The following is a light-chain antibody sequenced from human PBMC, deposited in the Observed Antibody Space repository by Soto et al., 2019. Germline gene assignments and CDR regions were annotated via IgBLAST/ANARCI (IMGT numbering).Light chain of an antibody. V-gene: IGKV3-11*01. J-gene: IGKJ4*01. Sequence: EIVLIQSPATLSLSPGEGATLSCRASQSVSNSLAWYQQNPGQAPRLLIYDASKRATGIPARFSGSGSGTDFTLTISSLEPEDFAVYYCQQHYNYPLTFGGGTKVEIK. CDR1: QSVSNS. CDR2: DAS. CDR3: QQHYNYPLT.